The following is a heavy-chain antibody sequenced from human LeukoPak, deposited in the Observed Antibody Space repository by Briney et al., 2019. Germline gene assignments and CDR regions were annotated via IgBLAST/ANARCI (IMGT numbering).Heavy chain of an antibody. V-gene: IGHV1-2*02. J-gene: IGHJ4*02. CDR1: GYTFTGYY. CDR2: INPNSGGT. CDR3: ARERTLTSCYDY. D-gene: IGHD2-15*01. Sequence: AAVQDSCQASGYTFTGYYMHWLRQAPAQGLDWMGWINPNSGGTNYAQRFQGRVTMTRGTSISTAYMELSRLRSDDTAVYYCARERTLTSCYDYWGQGTLVTVSS.